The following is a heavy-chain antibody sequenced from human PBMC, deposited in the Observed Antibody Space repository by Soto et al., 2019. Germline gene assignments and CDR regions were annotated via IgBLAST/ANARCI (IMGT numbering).Heavy chain of an antibody. Sequence: QVQLVQSGAEVKKPGASVKVSCRASGYTFTSYVISWVRQAPGQGLEWMGWISAYNGNTNYAQKLQGRVTMTTETSTSTAYMELRSLRSDDTAVYYCARISRRTGTVTTCRADAFDIWGQGTMVTVSS. CDR2: ISAYNGNT. V-gene: IGHV1-18*01. CDR1: GYTFTSYV. J-gene: IGHJ3*02. D-gene: IGHD4-17*01. CDR3: ARISRRTGTVTTCRADAFDI.